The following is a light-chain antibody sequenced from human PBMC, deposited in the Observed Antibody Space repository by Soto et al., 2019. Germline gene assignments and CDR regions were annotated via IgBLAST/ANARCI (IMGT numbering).Light chain of an antibody. CDR1: QTVSSY. CDR2: ATS. V-gene: IGKV1-39*01. CDR3: QQSFTTPS. Sequence: DIQMPQSPSSLSASVGDRVNITCRASQTVSSYLNWYQQKPGTVPKLLIYATSNLQSGVPSRFSGRGFGADFTLTISSLQPEDFATYYCQQSFTTPSFGQGTRLEIK. J-gene: IGKJ5*01.